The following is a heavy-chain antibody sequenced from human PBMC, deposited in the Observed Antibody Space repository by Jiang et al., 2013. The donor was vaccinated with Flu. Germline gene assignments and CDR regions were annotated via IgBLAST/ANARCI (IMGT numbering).Heavy chain of an antibody. D-gene: IGHD6-13*01. CDR3: ARRSSTWNFDS. Sequence: GPGLVKPSETLSLTCIVSGDSISSFFWSWLRQAPGKGLEWIGSLSYSGNTNYNPSLKSRVTISLDASLNQFSLKLTSVTAADTAVYYCARRSSTWNFDSWGREPWSLSHQ. CDR1: GDSISSFF. CDR2: LSYSGNT. J-gene: IGHJ4*02. V-gene: IGHV4-59*08.